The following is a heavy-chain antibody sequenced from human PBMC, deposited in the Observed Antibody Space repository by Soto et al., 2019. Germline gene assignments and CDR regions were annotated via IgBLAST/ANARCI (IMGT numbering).Heavy chain of an antibody. Sequence: EVQLVESGGGVVRPGGSLRLSCAASGFTFDDYGMNWVRQAPGKGLEWVSGINWNGGSTGYADSVKGRFTISRDNAKNSLYLQMNSLRDEDTAFYYCVRGYSGYDWGWYFDLWGRGTLVTVSS. CDR1: GFTFDDYG. J-gene: IGHJ2*01. D-gene: IGHD5-12*01. V-gene: IGHV3-20*04. CDR3: VRGYSGYDWGWYFDL. CDR2: INWNGGST.